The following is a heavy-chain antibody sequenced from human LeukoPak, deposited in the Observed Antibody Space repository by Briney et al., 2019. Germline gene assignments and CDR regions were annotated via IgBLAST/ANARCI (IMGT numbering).Heavy chain of an antibody. V-gene: IGHV1-8*01. J-gene: IGHJ4*02. CDR3: ARGLGDYNTDWFPVSGY. Sequence: ASVKVSCKASGYTCTTHDLTWVRQATGQGLEWMGWMNPGSGDTAYAQKFQGRVTMTRDTSMSTAYMELNSLGSVDTAIYYCARGLGDYNTDWFPVSGYWGQGTPVTVSS. CDR1: GYTCTTHD. CDR2: MNPGSGDT. D-gene: IGHD3-9*01.